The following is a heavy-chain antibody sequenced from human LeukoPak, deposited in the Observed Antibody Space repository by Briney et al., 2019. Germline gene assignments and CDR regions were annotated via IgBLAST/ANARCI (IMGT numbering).Heavy chain of an antibody. J-gene: IGHJ6*02. CDR2: IYSGGST. CDR1: GFTVSSNY. CDR3: ARDQKLYGSGSYMYYYGMDV. D-gene: IGHD3-10*01. V-gene: IGHV3-53*01. Sequence: GGSLRLSCAASGFTVSSNYMSWVRQAPGKGLEWVSVIYSGGSTYYADSVKRRFTISRDNSKNTLYLQMNSLRAEDTAVYYCARDQKLYGSGSYMYYYGMDVWGQGTTVTVSS.